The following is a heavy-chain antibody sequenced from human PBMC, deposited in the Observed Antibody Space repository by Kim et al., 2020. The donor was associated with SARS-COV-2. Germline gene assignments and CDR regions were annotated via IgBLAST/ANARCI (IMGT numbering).Heavy chain of an antibody. Sequence: GGSLRLSCAASEFIFSDYYISWIRQAPGKGLEWLSYISGSGSLIYYADSVKGRFTISRDNAKNSLYLQMNSLRADDTAVYYCARGGIVATMTSLDYWGQGTLVTVSS. D-gene: IGHD5-12*01. CDR2: ISGSGSLI. J-gene: IGHJ4*02. CDR3: ARGGIVATMTSLDY. CDR1: EFIFSDYY. V-gene: IGHV3-11*01.